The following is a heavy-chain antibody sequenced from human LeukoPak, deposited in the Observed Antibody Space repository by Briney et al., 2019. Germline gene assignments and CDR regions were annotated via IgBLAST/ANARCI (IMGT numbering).Heavy chain of an antibody. V-gene: IGHV3-11*03. CDR1: GLTFSDYH. D-gene: IGHD3-10*01. J-gene: IGHJ6*04. CDR3: ARGTMVRGVTYYYYGMDV. Sequence: GGALRLSCAAPGLTFSDYHMSWSPQAPGKGLEWVSYISSSSSYTNDADSVKDRFTISRDNAKNSLYLQMYSLRADDTAVYYCARGTMVRGVTYYYYGMDVWGKGTTVTVSS. CDR2: ISSSSSYT.